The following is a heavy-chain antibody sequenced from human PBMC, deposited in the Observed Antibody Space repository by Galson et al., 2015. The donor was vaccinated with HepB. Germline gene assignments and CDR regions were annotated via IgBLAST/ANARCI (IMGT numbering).Heavy chain of an antibody. CDR2: ISYDGSNK. J-gene: IGHJ4*02. V-gene: IGHV3-30*18. Sequence: SLRLSCAASGLAFRKNGMHWVRQAPGKGLEWVAVISYDGSNKEYADSVKGRFIISRDNSKNTVYLQMNSLRTEDTAVYFCANEGQWLKAHFDYWSQGTRVIVSS. CDR1: GLAFRKNG. D-gene: IGHD6-19*01. CDR3: ANEGQWLKAHFDY.